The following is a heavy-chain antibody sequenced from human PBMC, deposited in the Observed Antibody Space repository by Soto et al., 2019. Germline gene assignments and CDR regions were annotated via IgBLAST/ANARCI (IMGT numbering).Heavy chain of an antibody. CDR3: ARAXGYRDSTGYSSGDAFDF. Sequence: PSETLSLTCTVSGDSISTYYWSWIRQSPGKGLEWIGYIIHSGSTNYNPSLKSRVTISVDMSKNQFSLKLNSVTAADTAVYYCARAXGYRDSTGYSSGDAFDFWGQGTKVTVSS. J-gene: IGHJ3*01. CDR1: GDSISTYY. CDR2: IIHSGST. V-gene: IGHV4-59*01. D-gene: IGHD3-22*01.